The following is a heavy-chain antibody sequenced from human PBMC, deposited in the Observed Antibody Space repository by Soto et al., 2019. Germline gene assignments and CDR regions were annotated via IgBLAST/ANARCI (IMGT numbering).Heavy chain of an antibody. D-gene: IGHD3-22*01. V-gene: IGHV3-74*01. CDR1: GFTFSSYW. CDR3: AKDAVIVVVIPLYYFDY. J-gene: IGHJ4*02. Sequence: GASLRLSYPTSGFTFSSYWLHWVRQAPGKGLVWVSRINSDGSSKTYADSVKGRFIISRDNAKNTLYLQMNSLRAEDTAVYYCAKDAVIVVVIPLYYFDYWGQG. CDR2: INSDGSSK.